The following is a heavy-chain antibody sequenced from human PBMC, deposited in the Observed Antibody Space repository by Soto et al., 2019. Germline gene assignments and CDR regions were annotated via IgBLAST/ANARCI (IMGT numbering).Heavy chain of an antibody. CDR3: AKSGIFFGVDNWFDP. V-gene: IGHV3-23*01. D-gene: IGHD3-3*01. CDR2: ISGSGGST. CDR1: GFPFSSYA. Sequence: GGSLRLSCASSGFPFSSYAMSWVRQAPGKGLEWVSAISGSGGSTYYADSVKGRFTISRDNSKNTLYLQMNSLRAEDTAVYYCAKSGIFFGVDNWFDPWGQGTLVTVSS. J-gene: IGHJ5*02.